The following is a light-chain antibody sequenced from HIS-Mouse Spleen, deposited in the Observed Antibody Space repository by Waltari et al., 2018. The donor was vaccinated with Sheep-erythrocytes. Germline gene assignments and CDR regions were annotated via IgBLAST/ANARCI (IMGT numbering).Light chain of an antibody. J-gene: IGLJ3*02. CDR1: SSDVGSYNL. Sequence: QSALTQPASVSGSPGQSITISCTGTSSDVGSYNLVSWYQQHPGKAPKPMIYEVSKRRSRVFNRFSCSRSGNTASLTISGLQAADEPDYYCCSYAGSSTPWVFGGGTKLTVL. CDR2: EVS. V-gene: IGLV2-23*02. CDR3: CSYAGSSTPWV.